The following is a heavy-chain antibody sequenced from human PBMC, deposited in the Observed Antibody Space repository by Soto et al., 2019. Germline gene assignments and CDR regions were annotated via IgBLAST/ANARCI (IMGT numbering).Heavy chain of an antibody. CDR2: IYYSGST. D-gene: IGHD4-4*01. CDR1: GGSISSGDYY. V-gene: IGHV4-30-4*01. J-gene: IGHJ5*02. Sequence: TSETRSLTCTVSGGSISSGDYYWSWIRQPPGKGLEWIGYIYYSGSTYYNPSLKSRVTISVDTSKNQFSLKLSSVTAADTAVYYCASVYISTNWFDPWGQGTLVTVSS. CDR3: ASVYISTNWFDP.